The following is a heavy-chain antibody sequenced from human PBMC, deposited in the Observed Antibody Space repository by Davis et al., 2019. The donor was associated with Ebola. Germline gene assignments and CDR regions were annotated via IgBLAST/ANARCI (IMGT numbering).Heavy chain of an antibody. D-gene: IGHD5-24*01. V-gene: IGHV1-8*02. CDR2: INPRSGDR. Sequence: SVTVSRMASVYTFIDWHIYWLRQAPGLGLDWVGWINPRSGDRGYAQKFQGRITMTRDTSMNTAYMELNRLKSDDTAVYFCRRELHRDGYNWGQGTLVTVSS. CDR3: RRELHRDGYN. CDR1: VYTFIDWH. J-gene: IGHJ4*02.